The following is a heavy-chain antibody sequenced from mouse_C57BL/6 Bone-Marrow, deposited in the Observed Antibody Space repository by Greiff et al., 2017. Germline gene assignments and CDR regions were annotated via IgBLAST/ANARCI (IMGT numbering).Heavy chain of an antibody. Sequence: EVKLQQSGPELVKPGASVKISCKASGYTFTDYYMTWVKQSHGKSLQWIGDINPNNGGTSYNQKFKGKATLTVDKSSSTAYMDIRSLTSEDSAVYYCARKINLGNVYGSSLLGDWGKGTTLTVSS. V-gene: IGHV1-26*01. J-gene: IGHJ2*01. CDR2: INPNNGGT. D-gene: IGHD1-1*01. CDR3: ARKINLGNVYGSSLLGD. CDR1: GYTFTDYY.